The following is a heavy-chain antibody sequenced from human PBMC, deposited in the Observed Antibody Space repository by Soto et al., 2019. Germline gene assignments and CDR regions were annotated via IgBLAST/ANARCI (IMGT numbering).Heavy chain of an antibody. V-gene: IGHV5-51*01. CDR1: GCNFTNYW. D-gene: IGHD1-7*01. Sequence: PGESLKISCKGSGCNFTNYWIVWVRQMPGKGLEYMGIIYPGDSDTRYSPSFQGQVTVSADKSINTAYLQWSSLKASDTAMYYWERLTTGTTSYGMDVWGKGTRLTVSS. CDR2: IYPGDSDT. CDR3: ERLTTGTTSYGMDV. J-gene: IGHJ6*04.